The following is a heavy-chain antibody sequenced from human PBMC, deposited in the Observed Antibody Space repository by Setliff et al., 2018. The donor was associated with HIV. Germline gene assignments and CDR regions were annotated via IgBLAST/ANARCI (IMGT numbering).Heavy chain of an antibody. CDR1: GGSISSYY. Sequence: PSETLSLTCTVSGGSISSYYWIWIRQPPGKGLEWIGYSYTSGSTNYNPSLKSRVTISVDTSKNQFSLKLSLVTAADTAVYYCARVLWGAQSRYMDVWGKGTTVTVTS. CDR2: SYTSGST. D-gene: IGHD3-16*01. V-gene: IGHV4-4*08. CDR3: ARVLWGAQSRYMDV. J-gene: IGHJ6*03.